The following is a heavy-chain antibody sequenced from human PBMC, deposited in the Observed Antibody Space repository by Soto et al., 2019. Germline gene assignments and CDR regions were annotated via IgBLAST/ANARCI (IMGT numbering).Heavy chain of an antibody. CDR2: ISSSSSYI. J-gene: IGHJ3*02. V-gene: IGHV3-21*01. CDR3: ARASIAVAGTSDAFDI. Sequence: ESGGGLVKPGGSLRLSCAASGFTFSSYSMNWVRQAPGKGLEWVSSISSSSSYIYYADSVKGRFTISRDNAKNSLYLQMNSLRAEDTAVYYCARASIAVAGTSDAFDIWGQGTMVTVSS. CDR1: GFTFSSYS. D-gene: IGHD6-19*01.